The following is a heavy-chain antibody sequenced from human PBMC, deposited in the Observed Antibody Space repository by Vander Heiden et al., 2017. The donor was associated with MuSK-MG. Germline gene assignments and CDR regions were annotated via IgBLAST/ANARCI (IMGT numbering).Heavy chain of an antibody. Sequence: QVQLQESGPGLVKPSETLSLTCAVSGYPISSGYYWGWIRQPPGKGLEWIGSIYHSGSTYYNPSLKSRVTISVDTSKNQFSLKLSSVTAADTAVYYCARGYSSSSFGDYWGQGTLVTVSS. D-gene: IGHD6-6*01. V-gene: IGHV4-38-2*01. CDR2: IYHSGST. CDR1: GYPISSGYY. CDR3: ARGYSSSSFGDY. J-gene: IGHJ4*02.